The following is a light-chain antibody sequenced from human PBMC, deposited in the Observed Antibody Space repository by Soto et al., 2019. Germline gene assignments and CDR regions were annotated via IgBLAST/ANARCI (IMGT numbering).Light chain of an antibody. Sequence: QSLLTQPASVSGSPGQSITVSCTGASSDVGGYNYVSWYQQHPGKAPRLMIYDVSNRPSGVPNRFSGSKSGNTASLTISGLQAEDEADYYCSSYTSSSTYVFGTGPKVTVL. CDR2: DVS. V-gene: IGLV2-14*01. CDR1: SSDVGGYNY. J-gene: IGLJ1*01. CDR3: SSYTSSSTYV.